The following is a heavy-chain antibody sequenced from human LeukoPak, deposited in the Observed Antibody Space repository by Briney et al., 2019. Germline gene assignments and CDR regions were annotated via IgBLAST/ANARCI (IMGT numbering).Heavy chain of an antibody. D-gene: IGHD1-1*01. V-gene: IGHV4-31*03. CDR1: GGSISSGGYY. Sequence: SQTLSLTCTVSGGSISSGGYYLSWIRQHPGKGLEWIVYIYYSGSTYYNPSLKSRVTISIDTSKNQFSLKLSSVTAADTAVYYCARDVSGSSPGYIDPWGQGTLVTVSS. J-gene: IGHJ5*02. CDR3: ARDVSGSSPGYIDP. CDR2: IYYSGST.